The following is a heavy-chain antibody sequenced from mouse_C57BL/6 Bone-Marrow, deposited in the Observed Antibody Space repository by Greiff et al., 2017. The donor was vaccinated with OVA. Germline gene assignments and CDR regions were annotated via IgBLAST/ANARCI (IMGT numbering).Heavy chain of an antibody. V-gene: IGHV1-55*01. CDR1: GYTFTSYW. D-gene: IGHD1-1*01. Sequence: VQLQQPGAELVKPGASVKMSCKASGYTFTSYWITWVKQRPGQGLEWIGDIYPGSGSTNYNEKFKSKATLTVDTSSSTAYMQLSSLTPEDSAVYYCARCLSTVVADWYFDVWGTGTTVTVSS. CDR2: IYPGSGST. J-gene: IGHJ1*03. CDR3: ARCLSTVVADWYFDV.